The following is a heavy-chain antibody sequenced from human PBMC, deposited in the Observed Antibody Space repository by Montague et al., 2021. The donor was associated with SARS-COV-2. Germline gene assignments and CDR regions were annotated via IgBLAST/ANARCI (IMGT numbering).Heavy chain of an antibody. CDR1: GGSISSSNYY. Sequence: TLSLTCTVSGGSISSSNYYWGWIRQPPGKGLEWIGSIYYSGTTYYNPSLQSRVTISVDTSKKQFSLKLSSVTAADTAVYYCARETYTSGWFQQFGYWGQGTLVTVSS. D-gene: IGHD6-19*01. CDR2: IYYSGTT. J-gene: IGHJ4*02. CDR3: ARETYTSGWFQQFGY. V-gene: IGHV4-39*01.